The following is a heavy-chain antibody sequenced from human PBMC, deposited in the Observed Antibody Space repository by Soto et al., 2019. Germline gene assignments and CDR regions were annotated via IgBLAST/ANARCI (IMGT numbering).Heavy chain of an antibody. V-gene: IGHV6-1*01. Sequence: QVQLQQSGPGLVKPSQTLSLTCAISGDSVSSTSASWNWIRQSQSSGLEWLGRTYYRSKWTNDYAVSVKSRITINPDTSKNQFSLQLSSVTPEDTAMYYCVRGYSSSFDYWGQGTLVTVSS. CDR2: TYYRSKWTN. D-gene: IGHD6-6*01. CDR3: VRGYSSSFDY. CDR1: GDSVSSTSAS. J-gene: IGHJ4*02.